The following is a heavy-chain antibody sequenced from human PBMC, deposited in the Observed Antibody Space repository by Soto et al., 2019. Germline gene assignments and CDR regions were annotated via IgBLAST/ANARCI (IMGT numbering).Heavy chain of an antibody. CDR1: GGTFSSYA. V-gene: IGHV1-69*13. J-gene: IGHJ5*02. D-gene: IGHD6-6*01. CDR2: IIPIFGTA. CDR3: ARDGIAARQIAWFDP. Sequence: SVKVSCKASGGTFSSYAISWVRQAPGQGLEWMGGIIPIFGTANYAQKFQGRVTITADESTSTAYMELSSLRSEDTAVYYCARDGIAARQIAWFDPWGQGTLVTVSS.